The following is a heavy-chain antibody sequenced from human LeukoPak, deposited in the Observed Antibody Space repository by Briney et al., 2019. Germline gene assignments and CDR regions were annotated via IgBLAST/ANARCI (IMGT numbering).Heavy chain of an antibody. CDR1: GGSISSSSYY. CDR3: ARHCPPTFTVTTCYAFDI. CDR2: IYYSWST. Sequence: SETLSLTCTVSGGSISSSSYYWGWIRQPPGKGLEWIGSIYYSWSTYYNPSLKSRVTISVDTSKNQFSLKLSSVTAADTAVYYCARHCPPTFTVTTCYAFDIWGQGTMVTVSS. J-gene: IGHJ3*02. D-gene: IGHD4-11*01. V-gene: IGHV4-39*01.